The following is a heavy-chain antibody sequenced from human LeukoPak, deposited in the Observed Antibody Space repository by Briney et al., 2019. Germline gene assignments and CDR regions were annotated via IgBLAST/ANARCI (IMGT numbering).Heavy chain of an antibody. D-gene: IGHD2-2*01. CDR3: ATSPPVVPAAITAFDI. CDR2: IYYSGST. Sequence: SETLSLTCTVSGGSISSSSYYWGWIRQPPGKGLEWIGSIYYSGSTYYNPSLKSRVTVSIDTSKNQFSLQLSSVTAADTAVYYCATSPPVVPAAITAFDIWGQGTMVTVSS. J-gene: IGHJ3*02. CDR1: GGSISSSSYY. V-gene: IGHV4-39*07.